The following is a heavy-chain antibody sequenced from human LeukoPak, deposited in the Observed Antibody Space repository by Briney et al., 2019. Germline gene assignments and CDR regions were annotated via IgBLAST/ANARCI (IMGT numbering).Heavy chain of an antibody. CDR1: GGSISSYN. CDR3: ARVNGGGGATTFDY. CDR2: IYYSGST. D-gene: IGHD1-26*01. J-gene: IGHJ4*02. V-gene: IGHV4-59*01. Sequence: SETLSLTCTVSGGSISSYNWSWIRQPPGKGLEWIGYIYYSGSTNYNPSLKSRVTISVDTSKNQFSLKLSSVTAADTAVYYCARVNGGGGATTFDYWGQGTLVTVSS.